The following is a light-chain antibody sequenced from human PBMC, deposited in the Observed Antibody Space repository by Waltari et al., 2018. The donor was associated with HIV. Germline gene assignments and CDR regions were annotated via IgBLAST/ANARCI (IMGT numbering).Light chain of an antibody. J-gene: IGLJ2*01. CDR1: SSDVGRYDY. Sequence: QSALTQPPSASGSPGQSVTISCTGTSSDVGRYDYVSWYQQHPGKAPKLLLYEVNKRPSGVPERFSGSKSGNTASRTVSGLQAEDEAEYSCTSYAGINPVAFGGGTKLTVL. V-gene: IGLV2-8*01. CDR3: TSYAGINPVA. CDR2: EVN.